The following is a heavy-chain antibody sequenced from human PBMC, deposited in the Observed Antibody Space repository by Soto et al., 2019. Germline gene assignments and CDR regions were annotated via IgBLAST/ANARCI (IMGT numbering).Heavy chain of an antibody. V-gene: IGHV4-34*01. CDR1: GGSFSGYY. D-gene: IGHD3-3*01. CDR3: AKALSLHHYTMTSEFYT. Sequence: SETLSLTCAVYGGSFSGYYWSWIRQPPGKGLEWIGEINHSGSTNYNPSLKSRVTISVDTSKNQFSLKLSSVTAADTAVYYCAKALSLHHYTMTSEFYTWAQGTLLTVSS. CDR2: INHSGST. J-gene: IGHJ1*01.